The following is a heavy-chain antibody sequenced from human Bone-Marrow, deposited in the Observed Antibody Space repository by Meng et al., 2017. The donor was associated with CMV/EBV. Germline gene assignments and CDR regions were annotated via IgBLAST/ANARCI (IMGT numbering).Heavy chain of an antibody. CDR1: GGAISSSNW. Sequence: VSGGAISSSNWWSWVRQPPGKGLEWIGEIYHSGSTNYNPSLKSRVTISVDKSKNQFSLKLSSVTAADTAVYYCARDRKGARNWFDPWGQGTLVTVSS. CDR3: ARDRKGARNWFDP. V-gene: IGHV4-4*02. CDR2: IYHSGST. J-gene: IGHJ5*02. D-gene: IGHD5-12*01.